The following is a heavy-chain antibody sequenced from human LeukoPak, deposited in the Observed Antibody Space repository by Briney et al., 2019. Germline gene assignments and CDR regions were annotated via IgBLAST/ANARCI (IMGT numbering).Heavy chain of an antibody. Sequence: GRSLRLSCAASGFTFSSYAMHWVRQAPGKGLEWVAVISYDGSNKYYADSVKGRFTISRDNSKNTLYLQMNSLRAEDTAVYYCARGGFVVVPAAIGYFVYWGQGTLVTVSS. V-gene: IGHV3-30-3*01. CDR1: GFTFSSYA. D-gene: IGHD2-2*02. J-gene: IGHJ4*02. CDR3: ARGGFVVVPAAIGYFVY. CDR2: ISYDGSNK.